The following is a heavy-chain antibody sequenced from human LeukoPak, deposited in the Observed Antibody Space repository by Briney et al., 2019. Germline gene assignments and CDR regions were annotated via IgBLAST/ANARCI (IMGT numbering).Heavy chain of an antibody. CDR3: ARDRDDSGGKFDY. D-gene: IGHD6-19*01. Sequence: ASVKVSCKASGGTFSSYAISWVRQAPGQGLEWMGGIIPIFGTANYAQKFQGRVTITADESTSTAYMELSSLRSEDTAVYYCARDRDDSGGKFDYWGQGTLVTVSS. CDR1: GGTFSSYA. CDR2: IIPIFGTA. V-gene: IGHV1-69*13. J-gene: IGHJ4*02.